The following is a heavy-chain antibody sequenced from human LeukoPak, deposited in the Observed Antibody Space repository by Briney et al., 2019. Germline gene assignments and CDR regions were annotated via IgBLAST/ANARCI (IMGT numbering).Heavy chain of an antibody. D-gene: IGHD3-22*01. CDR1: GFTFSTYG. V-gene: IGHV3-30*18. CDR3: AKSTHSSGYDDSFDI. J-gene: IGHJ3*02. Sequence: QPGRSLRLSCAASGFTFSTYGIHWVRQAPGKGLEWVAVISYDGSNKYYADSVKGRFTISRDNSKNTLYLQMNSLRAEDTAVYYCAKSTHSSGYDDSFDIWGQGTMVTVFS. CDR2: ISYDGSNK.